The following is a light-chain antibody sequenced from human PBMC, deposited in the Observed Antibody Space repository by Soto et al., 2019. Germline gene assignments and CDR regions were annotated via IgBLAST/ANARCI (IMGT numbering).Light chain of an antibody. Sequence: EIVMTQSPATLAVSPGATTRLSCRASQSINSDVAWYQQKLGQTPRLLIHGASTRATGIAARFSGSGSGTEFTLTISGLQSEDFATYYCQQYNYWPVTFGGGTKVEIK. J-gene: IGKJ4*01. V-gene: IGKV3-15*01. CDR2: GAS. CDR1: QSINSD. CDR3: QQYNYWPVT.